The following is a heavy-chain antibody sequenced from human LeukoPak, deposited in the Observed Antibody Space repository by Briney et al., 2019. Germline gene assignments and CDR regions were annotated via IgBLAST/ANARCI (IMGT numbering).Heavy chain of an antibody. CDR3: ARSVWSTEYYFDY. CDR1: GGSFSGYY. Sequence: PSETLSLTCAVYGGSFSGYYWSWIRQPPGKELEWIGEINHSGSTNYNPSLKSRVTISVDTSKNQFSLKLSSVTAADTAVYYCARSVWSTEYYFDYWGQGTLVTVSS. D-gene: IGHD3-16*01. V-gene: IGHV4-34*01. J-gene: IGHJ4*02. CDR2: INHSGST.